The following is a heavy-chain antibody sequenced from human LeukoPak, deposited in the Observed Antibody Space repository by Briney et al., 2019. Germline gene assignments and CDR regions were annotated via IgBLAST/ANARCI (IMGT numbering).Heavy chain of an antibody. CDR3: ARGPIVGITETKGYFDY. Sequence: GGSLRLSCAASGFTFSSYDMHWVRQATGRGLEWDSSIGTAADTYYPGSVKGRFTISRGNTKNSLYLQMNSLRAGDTAVYCCARGPIVGITETKGYFDYWGQGILVTVSS. CDR2: IGTAADT. V-gene: IGHV3-13*01. J-gene: IGHJ4*02. CDR1: GFTFSSYD. D-gene: IGHD1-7*01.